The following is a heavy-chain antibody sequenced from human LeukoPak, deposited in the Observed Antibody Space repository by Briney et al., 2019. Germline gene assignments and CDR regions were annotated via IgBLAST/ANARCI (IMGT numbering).Heavy chain of an antibody. V-gene: IGHV3-74*01. CDR3: ARGAHYYYDSSGYSYGDDY. CDR2: INTDGSFT. Sequence: PGGSLRLSCAASGFTFSDYWMHWVRQAPGKGLVWVSRINTDGSFTRYADSVQGRFTISRDNAKNSLYLQMNSLRAEDTAVYYCARGAHYYYDSSGYSYGDDYWGQGTLVTVSS. CDR1: GFTFSDYW. D-gene: IGHD3-22*01. J-gene: IGHJ4*02.